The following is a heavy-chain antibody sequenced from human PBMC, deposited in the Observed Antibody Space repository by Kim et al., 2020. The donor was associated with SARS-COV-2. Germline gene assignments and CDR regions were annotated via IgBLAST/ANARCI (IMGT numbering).Heavy chain of an antibody. V-gene: IGHV4-34*01. D-gene: IGHD5-12*01. CDR3: ARGLGATINWTYYYYGMDV. CDR1: GGSFSGYY. J-gene: IGHJ6*04. CDR2: INHSGST. Sequence: SQTLSLTCAVYGGSFSGYYWSWIRQPPGKGLEWIGEINHSGSTNYNPSLKSRVTISVDTSKNQFSLKLSSVTAADTAVYYCARGLGATINWTYYYYGMDVWGKGTTVTVSS.